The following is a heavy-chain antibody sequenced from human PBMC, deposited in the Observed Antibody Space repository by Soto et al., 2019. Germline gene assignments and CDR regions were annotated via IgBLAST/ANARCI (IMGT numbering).Heavy chain of an antibody. J-gene: IGHJ4*02. Sequence: LETLCVRWSVGGGSVRIYVGSGIRQPPGKGLEWIGYIYYSGSTNYNPSLKSRVTISVDTSKNQFSLKLSSVTAADTAVYYCARQHYDFWSGPPANYYFDYWGQGTLVTVSS. CDR3: ARQHYDFWSGPPANYYFDY. D-gene: IGHD3-3*01. V-gene: IGHV4-59*08. CDR2: IYYSGST. CDR1: GGSVRIYV.